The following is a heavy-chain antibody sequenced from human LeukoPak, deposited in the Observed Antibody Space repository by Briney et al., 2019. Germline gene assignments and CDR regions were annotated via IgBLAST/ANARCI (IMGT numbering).Heavy chain of an antibody. J-gene: IGHJ1*01. CDR2: ISAGGAFT. V-gene: IGHV3-23*01. CDR1: SNYA. Sequence: GGSLRLSCAAFSNYAMSWVRQAPAKGLEWVSAISAGGAFTYYADSVKGRFTISRDNAKNSLYLQMNSLRAEDTAVYYCARDLNPFQHWGQGTMVTVSS. CDR3: ARDLNPFQH.